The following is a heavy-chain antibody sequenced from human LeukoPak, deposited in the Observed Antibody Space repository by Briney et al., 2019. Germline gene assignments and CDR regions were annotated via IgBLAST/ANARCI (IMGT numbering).Heavy chain of an antibody. CDR1: GYPFTTSW. Sequence: GESLRISCQGFGYPFTTSWIGWVRQLPGKGLEWTAIIYAGNSDAKYSPSFQGQVSISTDRSISTAYLHWSSLEASDTAIYYCAIINHPDGRVYWGQGTLVTVSS. CDR3: AIINHPDGRVY. V-gene: IGHV5-51*01. D-gene: IGHD5-24*01. CDR2: IYAGNSDA. J-gene: IGHJ4*02.